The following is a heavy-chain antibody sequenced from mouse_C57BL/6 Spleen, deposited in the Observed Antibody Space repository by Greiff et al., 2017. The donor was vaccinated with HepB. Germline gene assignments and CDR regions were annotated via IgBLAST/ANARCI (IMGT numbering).Heavy chain of an antibody. CDR2: IDPSDSYT. CDR3: ARRGDSSGYGLSCFDD. Sequence: VQLQQPGAELVKPGASVKLSCKASGYTFTSYWMQWVKQRPGQGLEWIGEIDPSDSYTNYNQKFKGKATLTVDTSSSTAYMQLSSLTSEDSAVYYCARRGDSSGYGLSCFDDWGQGTTLTVSS. J-gene: IGHJ2*01. D-gene: IGHD3-2*02. V-gene: IGHV1-50*01. CDR1: GYTFTSYW.